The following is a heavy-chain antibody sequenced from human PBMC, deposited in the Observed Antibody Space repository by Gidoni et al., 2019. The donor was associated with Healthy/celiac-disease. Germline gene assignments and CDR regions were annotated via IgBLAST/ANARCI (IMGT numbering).Heavy chain of an antibody. CDR3: ARKYSGYDGFFPVTH. V-gene: IGHV1-69*01. D-gene: IGHD5-12*01. J-gene: IGHJ4*02. Sequence: QVQPVQSGAEAKKPGSSVKVSCKASGGTFSSYAISWVRQAPGQGLEWMGGIIPIFGTASYAQKFQGRVTITADESTSTAYMELSSLRYEDTAVYYCARKYSGYDGFFPVTHWGQGTLVTVSS. CDR1: GGTFSSYA. CDR2: IIPIFGTA.